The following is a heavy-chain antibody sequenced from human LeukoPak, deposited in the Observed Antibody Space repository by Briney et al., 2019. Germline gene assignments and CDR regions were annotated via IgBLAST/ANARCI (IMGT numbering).Heavy chain of an antibody. Sequence: SETLSLTCTVSGGSISSYYWSWIRQPPGKGLEWIGYIYYSGSTNCNPSLKSRVTISVDTSKNQFSLKLSSVTAADTAVYYCARERAWYYDFWSGYHDAFDIWGQGTMVTVSS. CDR1: GGSISSYY. V-gene: IGHV4-59*01. CDR3: ARERAWYYDFWSGYHDAFDI. CDR2: IYYSGST. D-gene: IGHD3-3*01. J-gene: IGHJ3*02.